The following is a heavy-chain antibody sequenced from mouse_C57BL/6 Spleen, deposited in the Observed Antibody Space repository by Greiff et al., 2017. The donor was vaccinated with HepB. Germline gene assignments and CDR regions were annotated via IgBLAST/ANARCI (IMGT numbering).Heavy chain of an antibody. D-gene: IGHD1-1*01. CDR2: IYPGDGDT. V-gene: IGHV1-82*01. CDR1: GYAFSSSW. CDR3: ARSPPITHDFDY. J-gene: IGHJ2*01. Sequence: QVQLQQSGPELVKPGASVKISCKASGYAFSSSWMNWVKQRPGKGLEWIGRIYPGDGDTNYNGKFKGKATLTADKSSSTAYMQLSSLTSEDSAVYFCARSPPITHDFDYWGQGTTLTVSS.